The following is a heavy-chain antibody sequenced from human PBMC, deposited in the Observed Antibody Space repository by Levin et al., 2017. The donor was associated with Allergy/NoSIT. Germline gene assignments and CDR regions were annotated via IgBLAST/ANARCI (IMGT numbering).Heavy chain of an antibody. J-gene: IGHJ4*02. CDR1: GFTFSSYA. Sequence: GGSLRLSCAASGFTFSSYAMHWVRQAPGKGLEWVAVISYDGSNKYYADSVKGRFTISRDNSKNTLYLQMNSLRAEDTAVYYCAREGGSYPLFDYWGQGTLVTVSS. CDR3: AREGGSYPLFDY. CDR2: ISYDGSNK. D-gene: IGHD1-26*01. V-gene: IGHV3-30-3*01.